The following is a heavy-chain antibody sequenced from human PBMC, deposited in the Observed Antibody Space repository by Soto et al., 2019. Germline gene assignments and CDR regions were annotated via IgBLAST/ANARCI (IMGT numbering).Heavy chain of an antibody. CDR1: GLSFSGYW. CDR3: ARYLDTAMVTGNEYFDY. CDR2: ISSDGRST. V-gene: IGHV3-74*01. D-gene: IGHD5-18*01. Sequence: GGSLRLSCAASGLSFSGYWMHWVRQVPGKGLMWVSRISSDGRSTSYADSVKGRFTISRDDIKNTLYLEMNSLRVEDTAIYYCARYLDTAMVTGNEYFDYWGQGTLVTVSS. J-gene: IGHJ4*02.